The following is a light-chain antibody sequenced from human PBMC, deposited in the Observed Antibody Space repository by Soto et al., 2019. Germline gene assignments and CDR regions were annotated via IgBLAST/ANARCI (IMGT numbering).Light chain of an antibody. J-gene: IGKJ1*01. CDR3: HQYGSSSWT. Sequence: EIVVKQSPGTLSLSPGERATLSCRASQSVSSSYLAWYQQKPGQAPRLLIYGASSRATGVPDRFSGSGSGTDFTLTISSLEPEDFAVYYCHQYGSSSWTFGQGTKVDI. CDR2: GAS. V-gene: IGKV3-20*01. CDR1: QSVSSSY.